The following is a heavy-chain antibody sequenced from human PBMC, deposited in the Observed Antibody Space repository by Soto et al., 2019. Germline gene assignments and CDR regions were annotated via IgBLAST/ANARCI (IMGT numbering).Heavy chain of an antibody. D-gene: IGHD3-10*01. J-gene: IGHJ6*02. V-gene: IGHV3-53*01. CDR2: IYSGGST. CDR1: GFTVSSNY. CDR3: ARDLDMRFGDRGYGMDV. Sequence: PSETLRLSCAASGFTVSSNYMSWVRQAPGKGLEWVSVIYSGGSTYYADSVKGRFTISRDNSKNTLYLQMNSLRAEDTAVYYCARDLDMRFGDRGYGMDVWGQGTTVPVSS.